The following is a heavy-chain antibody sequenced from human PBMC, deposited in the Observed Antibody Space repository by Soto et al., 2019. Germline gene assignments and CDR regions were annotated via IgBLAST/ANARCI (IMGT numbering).Heavy chain of an antibody. CDR1: GGSISSGDYY. CDR2: IYYTGST. D-gene: IGHD4-4*01. V-gene: IGHV4-30-4*01. CDR3: ARTTSSNWFDP. J-gene: IGHJ5*02. Sequence: QVQLQESGPGLVKPSQTLSLICTVSGGSISSGDYYWSWIRQPPGKGLEWIAYIYYTGSTYYNPSLKSRVTMSVDTSKNQFSLRFSSVTAADTAVYYCARTTSSNWFDPWGQGTVVTVSS.